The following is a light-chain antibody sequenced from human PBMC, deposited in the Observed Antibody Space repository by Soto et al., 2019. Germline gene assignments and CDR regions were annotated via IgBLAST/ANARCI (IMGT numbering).Light chain of an antibody. J-gene: IGLJ2*01. CDR1: SNDVGSYNY. CDR2: EVT. CDR3: SSYTSSSTLDVV. Sequence: QSALTQPASVSGSPGQSITISCTGTSNDVGSYNYVSWYQQHPGKAPKLMIFEVTNRPSGVSNRFSGSKSGNTASLTISGLQAEDEATYYCSSYTSSSTLDVVFGGGTQLTVL. V-gene: IGLV2-14*01.